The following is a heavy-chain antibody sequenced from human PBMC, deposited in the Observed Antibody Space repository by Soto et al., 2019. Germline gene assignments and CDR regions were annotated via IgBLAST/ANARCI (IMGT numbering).Heavy chain of an antibody. V-gene: IGHV3-33*01. D-gene: IGHD6-13*01. CDR3: ARVRGSSSYYLPDFDY. CDR2: IWYDGTNK. J-gene: IGHJ4*01. CDR1: GFTFSSYG. Sequence: QVQLVESGGGVVQPGRSLRLSCTASGFTFSSYGMHWVRQAPGKGLEWVAVIWYDGTNKYYADSVKGRFTISRDKSKNTLYLQVNSLRAEDTAVYYCARVRGSSSYYLPDFDYWGHGTLVTVSS.